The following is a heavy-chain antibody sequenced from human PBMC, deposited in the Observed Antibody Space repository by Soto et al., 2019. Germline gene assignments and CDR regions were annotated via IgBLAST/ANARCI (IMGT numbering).Heavy chain of an antibody. Sequence: KASETLSLTCSVSGGSVNSGSHYWTWIRQPPGKTLEWIGHISYSGKTDLNPSLRSRVTLSRDTSKNQSSLRLTSVTAADTAVYYCASSSGYKNRHLRYWGQGTLVTVSS. CDR3: ASSSGYKNRHLRY. D-gene: IGHD3-22*01. CDR1: GGSVNSGSHY. J-gene: IGHJ4*02. V-gene: IGHV4-61*01. CDR2: ISYSGKT.